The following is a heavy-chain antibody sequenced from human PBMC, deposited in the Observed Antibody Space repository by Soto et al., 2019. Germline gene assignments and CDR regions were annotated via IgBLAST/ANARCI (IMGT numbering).Heavy chain of an antibody. CDR2: VDYNNDI. CDR3: ARVRSIGSTYYYDY. J-gene: IGHJ4*02. Sequence: QITLKESGPTLVKPTQTLTLTCTFSGFSLSTGAVGVGWIRQPPGVALEWLALVDYNNDIRYSPSLKDRITSTKDTPKNLVVLTLTSMELVDTATYFGARVRSIGSTYYYDYWAQGTLVTVSS. CDR1: GFSLSTGAVG. V-gene: IGHV2-5*01. D-gene: IGHD3-16*01.